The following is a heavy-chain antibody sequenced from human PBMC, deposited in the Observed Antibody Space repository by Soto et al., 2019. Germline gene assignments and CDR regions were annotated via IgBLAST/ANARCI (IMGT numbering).Heavy chain of an antibody. CDR2: MHCSGST. D-gene: IGHD6-19*01. CDR1: GGSIRDTIYY. CDR3: ARHMRAVAAPLAY. Sequence: PSETLSLTCTVSGGSIRDTIYYWGWIRQPPGQELEWSSSMHCSGSTHYNPSLKRRVTISGDPSTGQFSLNLTSLTPADTSVYYCARHMRAVAAPLAYWGQGTVVTVSS. J-gene: IGHJ4*02. V-gene: IGHV4-39*01.